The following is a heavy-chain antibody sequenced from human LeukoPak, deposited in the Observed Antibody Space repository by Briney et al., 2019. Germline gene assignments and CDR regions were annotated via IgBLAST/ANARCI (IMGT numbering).Heavy chain of an antibody. V-gene: IGHV4-59*08. D-gene: IGHD3-3*01. J-gene: IGHJ4*02. CDR3: ARRRGDFWSDYYAFDY. CDR1: GGSISNSY. Sequence: PSETLSLTCTVSGGSISNSYWSWIRRPPGKGLEWIGYIYYSGSTNYNPSLTSRVTISLDTSKNQFSLKLSSVTAADTAVYYCARRRGDFWSDYYAFDYWGQGTLVTISS. CDR2: IYYSGST.